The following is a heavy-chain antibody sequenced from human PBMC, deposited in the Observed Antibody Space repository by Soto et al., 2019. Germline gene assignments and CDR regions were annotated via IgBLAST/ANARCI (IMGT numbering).Heavy chain of an antibody. D-gene: IGHD1-26*01. V-gene: IGHV3-21*01. Sequence: KLWGSLRLSCAASGFTFSGSSMNWVRQTAGKGLEWVSSISSSGSFLSYADSVKGRFTISRDNARNSLYLQMNNLRVADTALYYCARDPPHGGTSSWDADSWGQGTLVTVS. CDR1: GFTFSGSS. CDR2: ISSSGSFL. CDR3: ARDPPHGGTSSWDADS. J-gene: IGHJ4*02.